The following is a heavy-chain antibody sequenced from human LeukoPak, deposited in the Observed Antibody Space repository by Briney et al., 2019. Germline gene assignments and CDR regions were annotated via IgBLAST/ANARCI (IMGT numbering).Heavy chain of an antibody. J-gene: IGHJ4*02. CDR1: GITLSNYG. Sequence: GGSLRLSCAVSGITLSNYGMSWVRQAPGKGLEWVAGISDSGGSTKHADSVKGRFTISRDNPKNTLYLQMNSLRAEDTAVYFCAKRGVVIRVILVGFHREAYYFESWGQGALVTVSS. V-gene: IGHV3-23*01. D-gene: IGHD3/OR15-3a*01. CDR3: AKRGVVIRVILVGFHREAYYFES. CDR2: ISDSGGST.